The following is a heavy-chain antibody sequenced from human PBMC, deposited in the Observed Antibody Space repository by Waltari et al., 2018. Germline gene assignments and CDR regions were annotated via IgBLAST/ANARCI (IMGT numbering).Heavy chain of an antibody. CDR3: AKEIGCSGGSCYPDDAFDI. CDR1: GFTFSSYA. J-gene: IGHJ3*02. Sequence: EVQLLESGGGLVQPGGSLRLSCAASGFTFSSYAMSWVRQAPGKGLEWVSAISGSGGSTYYADSVKCRFTISRDKSKNTLYLQMNSLRAEDTAVYYCAKEIGCSGGSCYPDDAFDIWGQGTMVTVSS. D-gene: IGHD2-15*01. CDR2: ISGSGGST. V-gene: IGHV3-23*01.